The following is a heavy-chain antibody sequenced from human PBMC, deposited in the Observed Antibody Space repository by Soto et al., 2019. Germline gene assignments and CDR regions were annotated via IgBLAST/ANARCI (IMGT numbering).Heavy chain of an antibody. D-gene: IGHD1-26*01. Sequence: QVQLQQWGAGLLKPSETLSLTCAVYGGSFSGYYWSWIRQPPGKGLEWIGEINHSGSTNYNPSLKSRVTISVDTSKNQFSLKLSSVTAADTAVYYCARGGRYPPRAGGVVRWFDPWGQGTLVTVSS. J-gene: IGHJ5*02. CDR3: ARGGRYPPRAGGVVRWFDP. CDR2: INHSGST. V-gene: IGHV4-34*01. CDR1: GGSFSGYY.